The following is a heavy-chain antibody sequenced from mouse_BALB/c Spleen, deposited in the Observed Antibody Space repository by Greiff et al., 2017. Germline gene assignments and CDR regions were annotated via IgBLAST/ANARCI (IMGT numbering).Heavy chain of an antibody. V-gene: IGHV5-12-1*01. CDR2: ISSGGGST. Sequence: EVQLVESGGGLVKPGGSLKLSCAASGFAFSSYDMSWVRQTPEKRLEWVAYISSGGGSTYYPDTVKGRFTISRDNAKNTLYLQMSSLKSEDTAMYYCARHEGITDWYFDVWGAGTTVTVSS. CDR1: GFAFSSYD. J-gene: IGHJ1*01. CDR3: ARHEGITDWYFDV. D-gene: IGHD2-4*01.